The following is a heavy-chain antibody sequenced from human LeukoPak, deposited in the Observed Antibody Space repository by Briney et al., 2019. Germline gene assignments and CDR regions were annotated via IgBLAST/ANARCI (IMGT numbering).Heavy chain of an antibody. D-gene: IGHD3-10*01. Sequence: GGSLRLSCAASGFTFSSYAMSWVRQAPGKGLEWVSGICGSGGTTYYADSVKGRSTISRNNSKNTLHLQRTSMSAENTAVYYWEDGSGSCWGQGTLVTVSS. CDR1: GFTFSSYA. J-gene: IGHJ4*02. CDR2: ICGSGGTT. CDR3: EDGSGSC. V-gene: IGHV3-23*01.